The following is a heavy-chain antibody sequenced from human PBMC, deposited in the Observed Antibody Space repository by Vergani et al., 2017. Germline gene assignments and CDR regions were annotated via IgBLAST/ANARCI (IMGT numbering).Heavy chain of an antibody. D-gene: IGHD4-23*01. Sequence: QVQLVESGGGVVQPGRSLRLSCAASGFTFSSYAMHWVRQAPGKGLEWVAVISYDGSNKYYADSVKGRFTISRDNSTNTLYLQMNSLRAEDTAVYYCARDLLLTPVLDYWGQGTLVTVSS. CDR2: ISYDGSNK. V-gene: IGHV3-30-3*01. CDR3: ARDLLLTPVLDY. J-gene: IGHJ4*02. CDR1: GFTFSSYA.